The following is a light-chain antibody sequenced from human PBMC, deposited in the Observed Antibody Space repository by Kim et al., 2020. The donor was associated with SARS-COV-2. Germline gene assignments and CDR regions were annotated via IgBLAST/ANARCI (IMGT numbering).Light chain of an antibody. V-gene: IGLV1-40*01. Sequence: SVTISCTGSSSNNGAGDDLYWYQQLPGTAPKLLIYGNSNRPSGVPDRFSGSKSGTSASLAITGLQAEDEADYYCQSYDSSLSAWVFGGGTKLTVL. CDR3: QSYDSSLSAWV. CDR1: SSNNGAGDD. J-gene: IGLJ3*02. CDR2: GNS.